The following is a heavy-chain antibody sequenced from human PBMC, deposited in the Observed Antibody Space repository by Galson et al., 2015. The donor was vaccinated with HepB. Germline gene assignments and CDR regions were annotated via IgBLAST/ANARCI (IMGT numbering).Heavy chain of an antibody. V-gene: IGHV1-2*02. CDR1: GYTFTGYY. CDR3: ASLYYYDSSGYSGYMDV. Sequence: SVKVSCKASGYTFTGYYLHWVRQAPGQGLEWMGWINPDSGGTNYAQKFQGRVTMTRATSISTAYMELSRLRSDDTAVYYCASLYYYDSSGYSGYMDVWGKGTTVTVSS. D-gene: IGHD3-22*01. J-gene: IGHJ6*03. CDR2: INPDSGGT.